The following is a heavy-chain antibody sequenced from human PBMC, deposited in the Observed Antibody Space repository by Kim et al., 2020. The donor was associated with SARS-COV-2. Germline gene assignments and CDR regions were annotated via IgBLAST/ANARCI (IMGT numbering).Heavy chain of an antibody. CDR3: ARMMATGSTGDY. CDR2: IIPIFGTA. J-gene: IGHJ4*02. Sequence: SVKVSCKASGGTFSSYAISWVRQAPGQGLEWMGGIIPIFGTANYAQKFQGRVTITADESTSTAYMELSSLRSEDTAVYYCARMMATGSTGDYWGQGTLVTVSS. D-gene: IGHD5-12*01. CDR1: GGTFSSYA. V-gene: IGHV1-69*13.